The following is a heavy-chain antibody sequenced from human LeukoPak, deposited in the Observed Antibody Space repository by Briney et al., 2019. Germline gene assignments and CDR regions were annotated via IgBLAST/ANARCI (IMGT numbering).Heavy chain of an antibody. V-gene: IGHV3-48*03. CDR3: ARGAFTVLGY. CDR2: ISSTGKTI. CDR1: GFTFSSYE. Sequence: GGSLRPSCAASGFTFSSYEMNWVRQAPGKGLEWVSYISSTGKTIYYADSVKGRFTISRDNKNSLYLQMSSLRAEDTAVYYCARGAFTVLGYWGRGTLVTVSS. J-gene: IGHJ4*02. D-gene: IGHD3-9*01.